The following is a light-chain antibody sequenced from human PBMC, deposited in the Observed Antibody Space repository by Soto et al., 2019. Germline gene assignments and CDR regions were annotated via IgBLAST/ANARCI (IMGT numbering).Light chain of an antibody. CDR3: QQYNNSLAT. Sequence: EIVMTQSPATLSVSPWERATLSCRASQSVSSNLAWYQQKPGQAPTLLIYGASTRATGIPARFSGSGSGTDFTLTISSLQPEDFAVYYCQQYNNSLATFGQGTKVDIK. V-gene: IGKV3-15*01. J-gene: IGKJ1*01. CDR2: GAS. CDR1: QSVSSN.